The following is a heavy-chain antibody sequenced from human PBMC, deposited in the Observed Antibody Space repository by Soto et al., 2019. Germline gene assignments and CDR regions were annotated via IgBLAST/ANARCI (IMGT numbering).Heavy chain of an antibody. CDR2: IYGGST. CDR1: GASISSSDYY. Sequence: SETLSLTCSVSGASISSSDYYWGWIRQPPGQGLEWIGSIYGGSTYYNPSLKSRVTISVDTSKNQFSLKLSSVTAADTAVYYCARARGARYFDYWGQGTLVTVSS. D-gene: IGHD2-15*01. V-gene: IGHV4-39*07. CDR3: ARARGARYFDY. J-gene: IGHJ4*02.